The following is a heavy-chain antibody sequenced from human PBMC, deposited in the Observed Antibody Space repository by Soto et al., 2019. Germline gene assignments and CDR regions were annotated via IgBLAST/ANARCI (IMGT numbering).Heavy chain of an antibody. V-gene: IGHV3-23*01. D-gene: IGHD4-17*01. CDR2: ISGGGGST. J-gene: IGHJ4*02. CDR3: AKDASGDYADRPSYFDY. Sequence: EVQLLESGGGLVQRGGSLRVSCVASGLTFNSYALSWVRQGPGKGLEWISTISGGGGSTYYADSVKGRFTISRDNSKNTLYLQMNSLRADDTAVYYCAKDASGDYADRPSYFDYWGQGTLVTVSS. CDR1: GLTFNSYA.